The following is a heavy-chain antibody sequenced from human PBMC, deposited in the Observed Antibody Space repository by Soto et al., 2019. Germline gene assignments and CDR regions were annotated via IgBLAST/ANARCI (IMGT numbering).Heavy chain of an antibody. V-gene: IGHV4-4*07. Sequence: PSETLSPTCTVSGGSISSYYWSWIRQPAGKGLEWIGRIYSSGSTNYNPSRKSRVTMSVDTSKNQFSLKLSSVTAADTAVYYCAREAIAVAGPGDFDYWGQGTLVTVSS. CDR1: GGSISSYY. CDR2: IYSSGST. CDR3: AREAIAVAGPGDFDY. J-gene: IGHJ4*02. D-gene: IGHD6-19*01.